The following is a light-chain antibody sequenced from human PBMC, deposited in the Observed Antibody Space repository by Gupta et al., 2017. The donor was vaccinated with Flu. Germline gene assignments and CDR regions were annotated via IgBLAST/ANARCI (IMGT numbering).Light chain of an antibody. Sequence: QSALTQPASMSESPGLSITISCTGTSSDVGGYKYVSWYQQHPGKAPKLMIYEVSNRPSGVSNRFSGSKSGNTASLTISGLQAEDEADYYCSSYTSSSTLRVFGGGTKLTVL. J-gene: IGLJ3*02. CDR2: EVS. V-gene: IGLV2-14*01. CDR1: SSDVGGYKY. CDR3: SSYTSSSTLRV.